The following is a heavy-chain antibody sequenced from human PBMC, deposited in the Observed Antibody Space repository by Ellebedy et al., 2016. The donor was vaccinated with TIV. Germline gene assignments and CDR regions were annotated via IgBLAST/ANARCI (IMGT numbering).Heavy chain of an antibody. Sequence: AASVKVSCKASGYTFTSYYMHWVRQAPGQGLEWMGIINPSGGSTSYAQKLQGRVTMTRDPSTSTVYMALSSLRSEDTAVYYCARDRGGVGATNGFDYWGQGTLVTVSS. V-gene: IGHV1-46*04. CDR3: ARDRGGVGATNGFDY. J-gene: IGHJ4*02. D-gene: IGHD1-26*01. CDR1: GYTFTSYY. CDR2: INPSGGST.